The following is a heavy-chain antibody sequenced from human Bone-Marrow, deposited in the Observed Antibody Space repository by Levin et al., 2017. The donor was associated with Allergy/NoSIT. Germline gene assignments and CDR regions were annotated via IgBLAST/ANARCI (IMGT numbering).Heavy chain of an antibody. CDR1: GFTFSSYA. Sequence: ETLSLTCAASGFTFSSYAMSWVRQAPGKGLEWVSAISGSGGSTYYADSVKGRFTISRDNSKNTLYLQMNSLRAEDTAVYYCAKSAYGGGYFDYWGQGTLVTVSS. D-gene: IGHD2-8*01. CDR3: AKSAYGGGYFDY. CDR2: ISGSGGST. V-gene: IGHV3-23*01. J-gene: IGHJ4*02.